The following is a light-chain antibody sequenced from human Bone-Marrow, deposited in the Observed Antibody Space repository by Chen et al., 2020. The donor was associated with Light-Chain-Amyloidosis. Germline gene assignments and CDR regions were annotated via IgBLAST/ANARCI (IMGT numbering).Light chain of an antibody. Sequence: SYVLTQPSSVSVAPGQTATIACGGNNIGSTSVHWYQQTPGQAPLLVVYDDSDRPSGIPVRLSGSNSGNTATLTIGRVEAGDEADYYWQVWDRSSDRPVFGGGTKLTVL. V-gene: IGLV3-21*02. CDR1: NIGSTS. CDR3: QVWDRSSDRPV. J-gene: IGLJ3*02. CDR2: DDS.